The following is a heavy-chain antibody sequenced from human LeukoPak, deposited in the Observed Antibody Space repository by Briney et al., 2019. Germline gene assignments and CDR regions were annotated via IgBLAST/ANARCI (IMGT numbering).Heavy chain of an antibody. CDR1: GFTFSSYS. CDR2: ISSSSSTI. D-gene: IGHD6-19*01. J-gene: IGHJ3*02. CDR3: ARDFTSSGWLLSGAFDI. Sequence: GGSLRLSCAASGFTFSSYSMNWVRQAPGKGLEWVSYISSSSSTIYYADSVKGRFTISRDNAKNSLYLQMNSLRAEDTAGYYCARDFTSSGWLLSGAFDIWGQGTMVTVSS. V-gene: IGHV3-48*01.